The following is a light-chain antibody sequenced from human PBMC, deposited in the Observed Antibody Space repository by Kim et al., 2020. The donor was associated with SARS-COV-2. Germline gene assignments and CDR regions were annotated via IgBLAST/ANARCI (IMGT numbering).Light chain of an antibody. CDR2: MSCDGSH. CDR1: SGHSIDA. CDR3: QTRGTGKWV. Sequence: ASLQLTCTLSSGHSIDAIAWPQQQPEKGRRYLMKMSCDGSHYEAGVFPDRSAGSSSGAAPYPTTAGLQSEDEDDYYCQTRGTGKWVFGGGTKLTVL. V-gene: IGLV4-69*01. J-gene: IGLJ3*02.